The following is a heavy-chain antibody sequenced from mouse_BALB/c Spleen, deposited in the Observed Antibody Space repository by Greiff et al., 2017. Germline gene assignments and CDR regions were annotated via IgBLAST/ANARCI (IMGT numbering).Heavy chain of an antibody. CDR1: GYSFTSYW. Sequence: EVKLEESGTVLARPGASVKMSCKASGYSFTSYWMHWVKQRPGQGLEWIGAIYPGNSDTSYNQKFKGKAKLTAVTSASTAYMELSSLTNEDSAVYYCTRKGGNYWYFDVWGAGTTVTVSS. CDR3: TRKGGNYWYFDV. V-gene: IGHV1-5*01. J-gene: IGHJ1*01. D-gene: IGHD2-1*01. CDR2: IYPGNSDT.